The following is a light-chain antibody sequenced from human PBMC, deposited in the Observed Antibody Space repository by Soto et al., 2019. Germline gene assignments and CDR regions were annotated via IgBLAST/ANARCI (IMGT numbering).Light chain of an antibody. CDR1: QSISSY. CDR2: DAS. V-gene: IGKV3-11*01. CDR3: HQRSTWPFT. Sequence: EIVLTQSPATLSLSPGERSTLSCRASQSISSYLAWYQQKPDQAPRLLIYDASNRATGIPAMFSGSGSGTDFTLTISSLEPEDFAVYYCHQRSTWPFTFGPGTKVDIK. J-gene: IGKJ3*01.